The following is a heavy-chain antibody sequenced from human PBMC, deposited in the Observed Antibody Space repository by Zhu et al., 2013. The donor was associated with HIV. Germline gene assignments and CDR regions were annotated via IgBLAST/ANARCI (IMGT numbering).Heavy chain of an antibody. V-gene: IGHV3-30-3*02. D-gene: IGHD6-25*01. CDR2: VSFDGANK. CDR1: GFSFYAHA. Sequence: VQVVESGGGVVQPGRSLRLSCAASGFSFYAHAMHWVRQAPGRGLEWVAVVSFDGANKYYAESVKGRFTISRDNSENTLSLLMNSLRPEDTALYYCVKDIGAADNWFDSWGQGTLVTVSS. CDR3: VKDIGAADNWFDS. J-gene: IGHJ5*01.